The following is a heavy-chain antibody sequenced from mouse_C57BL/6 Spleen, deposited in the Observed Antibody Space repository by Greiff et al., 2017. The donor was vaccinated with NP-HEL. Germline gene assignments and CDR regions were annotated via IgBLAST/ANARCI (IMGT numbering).Heavy chain of an antibody. CDR1: GFTFSSYA. J-gene: IGHJ2*01. Sequence: EVQGVESGGGLVKPGGSLKLSCAASGFTFSSYAMSWVRQTPEKRLEWVATISDGGSYTYYPDNVKGRFTISRDNAKNNLYLQMSHLKSEDTAMYYCARPQTAQATYFDYWGQGTTRTVSS. CDR2: ISDGGSYT. D-gene: IGHD3-2*02. V-gene: IGHV5-4*01. CDR3: ARPQTAQATYFDY.